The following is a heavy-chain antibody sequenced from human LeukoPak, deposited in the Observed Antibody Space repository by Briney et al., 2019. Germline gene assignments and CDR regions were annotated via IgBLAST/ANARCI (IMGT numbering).Heavy chain of an antibody. V-gene: IGHV3-48*02. CDR1: GFTFSGYS. CDR3: ARGGYRYGLNLFDR. J-gene: IGHJ5*02. D-gene: IGHD5-18*01. Sequence: GGSLRLSCAASGFTFSGYSMHWVRQAPGKGLGWVSYISSSSSTIYYADSVKGRFTISRDNAKNSLYLQMNSLRDEDTAVYYCARGGYRYGLNLFDRGGQGTLVTVSS. CDR2: ISSSSSTI.